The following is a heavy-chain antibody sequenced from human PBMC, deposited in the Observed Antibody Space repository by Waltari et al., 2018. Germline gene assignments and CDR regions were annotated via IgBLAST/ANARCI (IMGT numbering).Heavy chain of an antibody. CDR2: IYYSGST. Sequence: QLQLQESGPGLVKPSETLSLTCTVSGGSISSSSYYWGWIRQPPGKGLEWIGSIYYSGSTSSNPSLKSRVTISVDTSKNQFSLKLSSVTAADTAVYYCARHSGIAVATYYFDYWGQGTLVTVSS. CDR1: GGSISSSSYY. D-gene: IGHD6-19*01. J-gene: IGHJ4*02. V-gene: IGHV4-39*01. CDR3: ARHSGIAVATYYFDY.